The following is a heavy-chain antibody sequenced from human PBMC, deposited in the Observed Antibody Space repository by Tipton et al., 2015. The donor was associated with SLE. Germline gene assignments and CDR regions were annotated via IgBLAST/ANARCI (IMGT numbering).Heavy chain of an antibody. CDR3: VRGDLGMRSMRAFDI. CDR1: GGSISSSTYY. V-gene: IGHV4-39*07. D-gene: IGHD7-27*01. Sequence: TLSLTCSVSGGSISSSTYYWGWIRQPPGKGLEWIGSSYSSRITYYNPSLKSRVTMSVVTSKNQFSLNLSSVTAADTAVYYCVRGDLGMRSMRAFDIWGQGTMVTVSS. J-gene: IGHJ3*02. CDR2: SYSSRIT.